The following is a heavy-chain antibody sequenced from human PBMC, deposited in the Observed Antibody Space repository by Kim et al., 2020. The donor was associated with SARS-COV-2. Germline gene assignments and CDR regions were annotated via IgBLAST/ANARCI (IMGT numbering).Heavy chain of an antibody. CDR3: ARAMQWELLV. J-gene: IGHJ4*02. CDR2: NK. D-gene: IGHD1-26*01. V-gene: IGHV3-33*01. Sequence: NKYYEDSVKGRFTISRDNSKNTLYLQMNSLRAEDTAVYYCARAMQWELLVWGQGTLVTVSS.